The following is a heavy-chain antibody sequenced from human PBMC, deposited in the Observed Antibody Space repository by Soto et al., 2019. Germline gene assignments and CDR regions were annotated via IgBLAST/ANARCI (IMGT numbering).Heavy chain of an antibody. Sequence: QVQLVQSGAEVKKPGSSVKVSCKASGGTFSSYAISWVRQAPGQGLEWMGGIIPIFGTANYAQKFQGRGNAPAHKSTSTAYMELSSLGSEDAALYYCARDWPGVVLVAASPYYCMGVWGPGTTVTVSS. D-gene: IGHD2-15*01. J-gene: IGHJ6*02. CDR2: IIPIFGTA. CDR1: GGTFSSYA. V-gene: IGHV1-69*14. CDR3: ARDWPGVVLVAASPYYCMGV.